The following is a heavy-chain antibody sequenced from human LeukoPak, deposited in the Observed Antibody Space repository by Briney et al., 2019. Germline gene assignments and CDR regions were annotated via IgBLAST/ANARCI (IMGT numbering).Heavy chain of an antibody. V-gene: IGHV3-7*01. Sequence: GGSLRLSCAASGFTFSSYWMSWVRQAPGKGLEWVANIKQDGSEKYYVDSVKGRFTISRDNAKNSLYLQMNSLRAEDTAVYYCARDLREYSYVYAPSNCSAPGGQGPLATVSS. CDR3: ARDLREYSYVYAPSNCSAP. CDR2: IKQDGSEK. D-gene: IGHD5-18*01. CDR1: GFTFSSYW. J-gene: IGHJ5*02.